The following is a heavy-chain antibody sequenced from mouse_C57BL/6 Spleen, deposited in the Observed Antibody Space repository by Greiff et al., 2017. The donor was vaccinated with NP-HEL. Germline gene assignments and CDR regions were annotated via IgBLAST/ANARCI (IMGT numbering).Heavy chain of an antibody. CDR1: GYTFTSYW. V-gene: IGHV1-69*01. Sequence: QVQLQQPGAELVMPGASVKLSCKASGYTFTSYWMHWVKQRPGQGLEWIGEIDPSDSYTNYNQKFKGKSTLTVDKSSSTAYMQLSSLTSEDSAVYYCARGIITTGRYYFGYWGQGTTLTVSS. D-gene: IGHD1-1*01. CDR2: IDPSDSYT. J-gene: IGHJ2*01. CDR3: ARGIITTGRYYFGY.